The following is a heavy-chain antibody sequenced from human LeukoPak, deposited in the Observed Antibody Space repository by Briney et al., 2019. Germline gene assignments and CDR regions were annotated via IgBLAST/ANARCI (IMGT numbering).Heavy chain of an antibody. Sequence: QPGGSLRLSCAASGFTFSRYAMHWVRQAPGKGLEWVAFISYDGSSKYYEDSVKGRFTISRDNSKNTLYLQMNSLRPEDTAIYYCARDRTPIVVAGTVDYWGQGTLVTVSS. CDR1: GFTFSRYA. J-gene: IGHJ4*02. CDR2: ISYDGSSK. V-gene: IGHV3-30*03. CDR3: ARDRTPIVVAGTVDY. D-gene: IGHD6-19*01.